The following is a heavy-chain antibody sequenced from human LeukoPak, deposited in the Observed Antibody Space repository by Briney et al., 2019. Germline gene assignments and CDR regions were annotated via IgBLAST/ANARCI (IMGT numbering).Heavy chain of an antibody. Sequence: GGSLRLSCVASGFTFSSYTMNWVRQAPGKGLEWVAVISYDGSNKYYADSVKGRFTISRDNSKNTLYLQMNSLRAEDTAVYYCAAGYSYGDIDYWGQGTLVTVSS. CDR3: AAGYSYGDIDY. D-gene: IGHD5-18*01. CDR2: ISYDGSNK. V-gene: IGHV3-30*03. J-gene: IGHJ4*02. CDR1: GFTFSSYT.